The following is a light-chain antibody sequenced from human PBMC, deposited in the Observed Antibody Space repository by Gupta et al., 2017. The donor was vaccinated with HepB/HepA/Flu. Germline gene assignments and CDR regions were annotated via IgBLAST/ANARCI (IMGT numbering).Light chain of an antibody. J-gene: IGKJ3*01. CDR3: MQGSHWRGFT. CDR1: ERLVNSDGNTY. Sequence: DVVMTQPPLSLPVTLGQPASIFCRSSERLVNSDGNTYLTWFQQRPGQSPRRLIYKISTRDSGVPDRFSGSGSGTNFTLRISRVEAEDIGIYYCMQGSHWRGFTFGPGTKVDMK. CDR2: KIS. V-gene: IGKV2-30*01.